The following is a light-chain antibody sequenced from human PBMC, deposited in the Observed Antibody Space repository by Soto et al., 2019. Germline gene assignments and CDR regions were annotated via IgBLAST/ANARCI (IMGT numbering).Light chain of an antibody. CDR2: GAS. Sequence: EIVLTQSPGTLSLSPGERATLSCRASQNVASNYIGWYQQKSGQAPRLLIYGASNRATGVPDRFGGSGYGADFTLTISRLEPEDYAVYYCHHYAASGTFGQVTKVEIK. CDR1: QNVASNY. V-gene: IGKV3-20*01. CDR3: HHYAASGT. J-gene: IGKJ1*01.